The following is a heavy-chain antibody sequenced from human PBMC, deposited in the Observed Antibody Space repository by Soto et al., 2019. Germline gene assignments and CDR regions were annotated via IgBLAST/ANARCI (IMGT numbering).Heavy chain of an antibody. CDR1: GFTFSDND. CDR3: AKVECYSSVRA. CDR2: LSRSGDVA. D-gene: IGHD6-19*01. J-gene: IGHJ5*02. V-gene: IGHV3-23*01. Sequence: PGGSLRLSCAASGFTFSDNDMNWVRQAPGKGLEWVSGLSRSGDVAYYADSVKGRFTISRDSSSTTLFLQMNSLRAEDTAIYYCAKVECYSSVRAWGQGTLVTVSS.